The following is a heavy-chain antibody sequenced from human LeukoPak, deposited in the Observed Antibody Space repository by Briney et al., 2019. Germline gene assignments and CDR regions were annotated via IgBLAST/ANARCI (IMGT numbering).Heavy chain of an antibody. CDR2: ISGSGEST. V-gene: IGHV3-23*01. J-gene: IGHJ5*02. CDR3: AKGWEFRVVIPAAVS. Sequence: GGSLRLSCEGSGFIFSSYAMTWVRQAPGKGLQWVSSISGSGESTYYADSMKGRFTISRDNSKNTLSLQMNSLRAEDTAVYFCAKGWEFRVVIPAAVSWGQGTLVTVSS. D-gene: IGHD3-3*01. CDR1: GFIFSSYA.